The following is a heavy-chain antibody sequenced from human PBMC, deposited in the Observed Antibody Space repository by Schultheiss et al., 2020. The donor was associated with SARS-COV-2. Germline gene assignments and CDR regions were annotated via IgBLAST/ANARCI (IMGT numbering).Heavy chain of an antibody. CDR2: IIPIFGTA. V-gene: IGHV1-69*13. J-gene: IGHJ4*02. D-gene: IGHD1-26*01. CDR3: ARGEDSITYYFDY. CDR1: GYTFTSYY. Sequence: SVKVSCKASGYTFTSYYMHWVRQAPGQGLEWMGGIIPIFGTANYAQKFQGRVTITADESTSTAYMELSSLRSEDTAVYYCARGEDSITYYFDYWGQGTLVTVSS.